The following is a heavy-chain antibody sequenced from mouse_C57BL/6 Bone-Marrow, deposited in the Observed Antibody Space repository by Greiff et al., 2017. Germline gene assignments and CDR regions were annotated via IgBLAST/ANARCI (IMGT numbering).Heavy chain of an antibody. CDR2: IDPEDGDT. J-gene: IGHJ2*01. D-gene: IGHD1-1*01. CDR3: TPFYYGSSPFGY. CDR1: GFNIKDYY. V-gene: IGHV14-1*01. Sequence: LQQSGAELVRPGASVKLSCTASGFNIKDYYMHWVKQRPEQGLEWIGRIDPEDGDTEYAPKFQGKATMTADTSSNTAYLQLSSLTSEDTAVYYCTPFYYGSSPFGYWGQGTTLTVSS.